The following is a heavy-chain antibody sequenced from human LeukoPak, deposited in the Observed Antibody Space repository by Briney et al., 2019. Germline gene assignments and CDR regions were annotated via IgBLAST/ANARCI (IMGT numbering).Heavy chain of an antibody. D-gene: IGHD2-15*01. CDR3: ARAQTRYCSGGSCYYKTNDAFDI. J-gene: IGHJ3*02. CDR1: GGTFSSYA. Sequence: EASVKVSCKASGGTFSSYAISWVRQAPGQGLECMEGIIPIFGTANYAQKFQGRVTITADESTSTAYMELSSLRSEDTAVYYCARAQTRYCSGGSCYYKTNDAFDIWGQGTMVTVSS. CDR2: IIPIFGTA. V-gene: IGHV1-69*01.